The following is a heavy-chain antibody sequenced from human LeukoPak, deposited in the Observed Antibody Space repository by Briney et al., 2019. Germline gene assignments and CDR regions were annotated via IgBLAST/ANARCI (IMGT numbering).Heavy chain of an antibody. J-gene: IGHJ4*02. D-gene: IGHD4-17*01. CDR3: ARSSALNDYGDI. V-gene: IGHV1-18*01. CDR1: GYTFTSYG. Sequence: ASVKVSCKASGYTFTSYGISWLRQAPGQGLEWMGWISAYNGNTNYAQKLQGRVTMTTDTSTSTAYMELRSLRSDDTAVYYCARSSALNDYGDIWGQGTLVTVSS. CDR2: ISAYNGNT.